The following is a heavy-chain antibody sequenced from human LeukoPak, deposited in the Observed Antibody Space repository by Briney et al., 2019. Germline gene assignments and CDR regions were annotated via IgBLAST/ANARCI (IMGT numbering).Heavy chain of an antibody. CDR1: GFTFNNYD. Sequence: GRSLRLSCAASGFTFNNYDIHWVRQAPGKGLEWVAVISYDGSNKYYADSVKGRFTISRDNSKNTLYLQMSSLRAEDTAVYYCAKDRYYYDSSRGMDVWGQGTTVTVSS. J-gene: IGHJ6*02. CDR3: AKDRYYYDSSRGMDV. D-gene: IGHD3-22*01. CDR2: ISYDGSNK. V-gene: IGHV3-30*18.